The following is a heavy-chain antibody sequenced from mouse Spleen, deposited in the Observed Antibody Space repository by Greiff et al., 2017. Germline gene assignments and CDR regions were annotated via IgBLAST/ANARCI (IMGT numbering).Heavy chain of an antibody. V-gene: IGHV1-53*01. CDR3: AREGYYYGSSHAWFAY. Sequence: VQLQQPGTELVKPGASVKLSCKASGYTFTSYWMHWVKQRPGQGLEWIGNINPSNGGTNYNEKFKSKATLTVDKSSSTAYMQLSSLTSEDSAVYYCAREGYYYGSSHAWFAYWGQGTLVTVSA. J-gene: IGHJ3*01. CDR1: GYTFTSYW. CDR2: INPSNGGT. D-gene: IGHD1-1*01.